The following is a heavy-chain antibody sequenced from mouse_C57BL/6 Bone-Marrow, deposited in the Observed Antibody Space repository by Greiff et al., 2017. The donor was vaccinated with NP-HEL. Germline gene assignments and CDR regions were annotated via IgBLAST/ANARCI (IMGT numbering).Heavy chain of an antibody. CDR2: ISSGSSTI. Sequence: EVKLVESGGGLVKPGGSLKLSCAASGFTFSDYGMHWVRQAPEKGLEWVAYISSGSSTIYYADTVKGRFTISRDNDKNTLFLQMTSLRSEDTAMYYCARRYRGLYYYAMDYGGQGTSVTVSS. V-gene: IGHV5-17*01. CDR1: GFTFSDYG. CDR3: ARRYRGLYYYAMDY. J-gene: IGHJ4*01. D-gene: IGHD2-12*01.